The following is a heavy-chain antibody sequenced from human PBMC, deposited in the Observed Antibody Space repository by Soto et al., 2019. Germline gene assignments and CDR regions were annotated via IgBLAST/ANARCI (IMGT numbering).Heavy chain of an antibody. CDR2: IIPIFGTA. Sequence: QVQLVQSGAEVKKPGSSVKVSCKASGGTFSSYAISWVRQAPGQGLEWMGGIIPIFGTANYAQKFQGRVTITADESTSTAYMELSRLSSEDTAVYYCARDREGYCSGGRCSSVFDWFDPWGQGTLVTLSS. CDR3: ARDREGYCSGGRCSSVFDWFDP. V-gene: IGHV1-69*01. J-gene: IGHJ5*02. D-gene: IGHD2-15*01. CDR1: GGTFSSYA.